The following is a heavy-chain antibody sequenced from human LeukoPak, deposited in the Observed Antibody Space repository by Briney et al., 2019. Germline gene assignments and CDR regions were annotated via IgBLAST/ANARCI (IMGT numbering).Heavy chain of an antibody. J-gene: IGHJ4*02. CDR1: GGTFSSYA. V-gene: IGHV1-69*06. CDR3: ARGRDTAMVFDY. Sequence: ASLKVSCKASGGTFSSYAISWVRQAPGQGLEWMGGIITIFGSANYAQKFQGRVTITADKSTSTAYMELSSLRSEDTAVYYCARGRDTAMVFDYWGQGTLVTVSS. D-gene: IGHD5-18*01. CDR2: IITIFGSA.